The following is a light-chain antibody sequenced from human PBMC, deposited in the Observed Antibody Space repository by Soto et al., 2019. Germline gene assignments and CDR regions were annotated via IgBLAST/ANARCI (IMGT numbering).Light chain of an antibody. CDR3: QHYNNWPFT. CDR1: QSVSSN. Sequence: EIVITQSPATLSVSPGERATLSCRASQSVSSNLAWYQQKPGQAPSLLIYGASARATGIPARFSGSGSGTEFTLTISNLQSEDFAVYYCQHYNNWPFTFGQGTKVDIK. CDR2: GAS. V-gene: IGKV3-15*01. J-gene: IGKJ2*01.